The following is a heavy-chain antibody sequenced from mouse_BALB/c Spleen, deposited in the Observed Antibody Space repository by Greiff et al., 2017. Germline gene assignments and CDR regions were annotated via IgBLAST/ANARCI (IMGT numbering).Heavy chain of an antibody. D-gene: IGHD1-1*01. CDR1: GYTFTSYN. CDR3: ARGYYGSSFAY. V-gene: IGHV1-12*01. J-gene: IGHJ3*01. Sequence: QVQLQQPGAELVKPGASVKMSCKASGYTFTSYNMHWVKQTPGQGLEWIGAIYPGNGDTSYNQKFKGKATLTADKSSSTAYMQLSSLTSEDSAVYYCARGYYGSSFAYWGQGTLVTVSA. CDR2: IYPGNGDT.